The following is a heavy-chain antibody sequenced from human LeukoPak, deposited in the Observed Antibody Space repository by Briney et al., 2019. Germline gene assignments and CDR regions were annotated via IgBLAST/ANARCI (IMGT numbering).Heavy chain of an antibody. V-gene: IGHV3-30*04. Sequence: GGSLRLSCAASGFTFSSYAMHWVRQAPGKGLEWVAVISYDGSNKYYADSVKGRFTISRDNSKNTLYLQMNSLRADDTAVYYCVKDSSWMGEYYFDCWGQGTLVTVSS. D-gene: IGHD3-16*01. CDR1: GFTFSSYA. CDR2: ISYDGSNK. CDR3: VKDSSWMGEYYFDC. J-gene: IGHJ4*02.